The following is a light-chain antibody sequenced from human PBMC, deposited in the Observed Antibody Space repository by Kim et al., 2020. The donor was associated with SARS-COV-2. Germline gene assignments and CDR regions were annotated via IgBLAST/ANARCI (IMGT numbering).Light chain of an antibody. CDR1: HRVGIN. J-gene: IGKJ4*02. Sequence: SPGEASTLSCRAYHRVGINLAWYQQPPGKAPRLLNYDAAIRATGIPTRCSGSGSGTDFNLTIRSLEAEDFAIYYCHHRSSWPPALRFGGGTKLEI. CDR3: HHRSSWPPALR. V-gene: IGKV3-11*01. CDR2: DAA.